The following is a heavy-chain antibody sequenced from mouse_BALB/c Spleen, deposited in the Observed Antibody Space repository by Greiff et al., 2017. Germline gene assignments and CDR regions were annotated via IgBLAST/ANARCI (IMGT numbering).Heavy chain of an antibody. Sequence: VQLQQSGAELARPGASVKMSCKASGYTFTSYTMHWVKQRPGQGLEWIGYINPSSGYTNYNQKFKDKATLTADKSSSTAYMRLSSLTSEDSAVYYCARSTMISVYYAMDYWGQGTSVTVSS. J-gene: IGHJ4*01. CDR1: GYTFTSYT. CDR2: INPSSGYT. CDR3: ARSTMISVYYAMDY. D-gene: IGHD2-4*01. V-gene: IGHV1-4*01.